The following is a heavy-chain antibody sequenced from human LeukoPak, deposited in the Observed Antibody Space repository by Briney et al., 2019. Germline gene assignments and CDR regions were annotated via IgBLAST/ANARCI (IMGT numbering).Heavy chain of an antibody. CDR2: INSDGINT. CDR3: AKDLYSSGWFFDY. D-gene: IGHD6-19*01. Sequence: PGGSLRLSCAASGFTFSNYWMHWVRQAPGKGLVWVSRINSDGINTSYADSVKGRFTISRDNSKNTLYLQMNSLRAEDTAVYYCAKDLYSSGWFFDYWGQGTLVTVSS. J-gene: IGHJ4*02. CDR1: GFTFSNYW. V-gene: IGHV3-74*01.